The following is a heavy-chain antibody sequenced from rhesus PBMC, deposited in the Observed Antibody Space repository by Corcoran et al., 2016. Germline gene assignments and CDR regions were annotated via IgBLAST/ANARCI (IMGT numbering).Heavy chain of an antibody. CDR1: GGSISGYY. Sequence: QVKLQQWGEGLVKPSETLSLTCAVHGGSISGYYWSLIRQPPGKGLEWIGNIDGNSASTNYNPSLKNRVTISKDTSKNQFSLKLSSVTAADTAVYYCARDVPPTVTTEFDYWGQGVLVTVSS. V-gene: IGHV4-73*01. CDR3: ARDVPPTVTTEFDY. D-gene: IGHD4-35*01. CDR2: IDGNSAST. J-gene: IGHJ4*01.